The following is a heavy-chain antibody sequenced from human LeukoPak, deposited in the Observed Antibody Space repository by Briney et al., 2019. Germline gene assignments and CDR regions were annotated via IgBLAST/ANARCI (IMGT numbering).Heavy chain of an antibody. V-gene: IGHV3-30*02. J-gene: IGHJ6*02. D-gene: IGHD2-15*01. Sequence: GGSLRLSCAASGFTFSSYGMHWVRQAPGKGLEWVAFIRYDGSNKYYADSVKGRFTISRDNSKNTLYLQMNSLRAEDTAVYYCARDCSGGSCYSGWGYYYGMDVWGQGTTVTVSS. CDR3: ARDCSGGSCYSGWGYYYGMDV. CDR1: GFTFSSYG. CDR2: IRYDGSNK.